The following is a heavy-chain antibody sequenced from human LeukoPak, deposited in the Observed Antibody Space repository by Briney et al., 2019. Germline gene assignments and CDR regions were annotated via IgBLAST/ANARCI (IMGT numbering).Heavy chain of an antibody. V-gene: IGHV4-31*03. Sequence: SETLSLTCTDSGGSISSGGYYWSWVRQHPGKGLEWIGYIYYSGSTYYNPSLKSRVTISVDTSKNQFSLKLSSVTAADTAVYYCARVITEYQLHYFDYWGQGTLVTVS. J-gene: IGHJ4*02. CDR1: GGSISSGGYY. CDR3: ARVITEYQLHYFDY. CDR2: IYYSGST. D-gene: IGHD2-2*01.